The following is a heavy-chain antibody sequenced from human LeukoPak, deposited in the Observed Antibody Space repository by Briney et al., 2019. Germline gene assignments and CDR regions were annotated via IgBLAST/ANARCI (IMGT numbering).Heavy chain of an antibody. Sequence: AGGSLRLPCAASGFTFSTYAMSWVRQAPGKGLEWVSGIGGSGDMTYYADSVKGRFTISRDNSKNTLFLQMNILRAEDTAVYYCAKEGEGLLWFGELLQHDAFDIWGQGTMVTVSS. CDR1: GFTFSTYA. V-gene: IGHV3-23*01. D-gene: IGHD3-10*01. CDR3: AKEGEGLLWFGELLQHDAFDI. CDR2: IGGSGDMT. J-gene: IGHJ3*02.